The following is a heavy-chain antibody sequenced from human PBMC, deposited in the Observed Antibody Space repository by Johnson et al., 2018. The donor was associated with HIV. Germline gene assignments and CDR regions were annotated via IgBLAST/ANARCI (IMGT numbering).Heavy chain of an antibody. CDR3: ARWGPASSVLELGHNVRGLLGLRWAM. Sequence: VQLVESGGGLVQPGGSLRLSCAASGFTLKDYGMHWVRQVIGKGLEWVSEIDFDGDTYYPDSVKGRFIASSDTDKNSIYLQVNTLTVGDTGVYFCARWGPASSVLELGHNVRGLLGLRWAMWG. CDR2: IDFDGDT. D-gene: IGHD3-10*02. CDR1: GFTLKDYG. J-gene: IGHJ1*01. V-gene: IGHV3-13*01.